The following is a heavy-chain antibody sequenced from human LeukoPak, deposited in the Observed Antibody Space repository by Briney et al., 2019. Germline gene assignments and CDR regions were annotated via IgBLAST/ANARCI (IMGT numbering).Heavy chain of an antibody. CDR2: MNPNSGNT. V-gene: IGHV1-8*01. CDR3: ATTLRNKPP. Sequence: ASVKVSCKASGYTFISDDIDWVRQATGQGLEWVGYMNPNSGNTGYAQKFQGRVTMTWNTAISTAYMELSSLTSEDTAVYYCATTLRNKPPWGQGTLVTVSS. D-gene: IGHD5-12*01. J-gene: IGHJ4*02. CDR1: GYTFISDD.